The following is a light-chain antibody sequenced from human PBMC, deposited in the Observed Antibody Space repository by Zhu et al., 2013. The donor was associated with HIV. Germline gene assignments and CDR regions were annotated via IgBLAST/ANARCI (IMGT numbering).Light chain of an antibody. CDR1: QAVSNY. V-gene: IGKV1-27*01. CDR3: QQYYDRPPT. Sequence: DIQMTQSPSSLSASVGDRVTIACRASQAVSNYLAWYQQKPGEVPKLLIYDASTLQSGVPSRFSGSGSGTDFTLTISSLQAEDVAVYYCQQYYDRPPTFGPGTKVEIK. J-gene: IGKJ3*01. CDR2: DAS.